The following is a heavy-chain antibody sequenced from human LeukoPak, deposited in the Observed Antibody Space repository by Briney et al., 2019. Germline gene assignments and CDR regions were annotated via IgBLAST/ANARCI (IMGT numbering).Heavy chain of an antibody. CDR3: AKELNDYVWGSYRYHYFDY. CDR2: IRSNGGNK. D-gene: IGHD3-16*02. V-gene: IGHV3-30*02. CDR1: GFTFSNYG. J-gene: IGHJ4*02. Sequence: GGSLRLSCAASGFTFSNYGMHWVRQAPGKGLEWVAFIRSNGGNKYYADAVKGRFTISRDNSKHTLYVQMNSLRAEDTAVYYCAKELNDYVWGSYRYHYFDYWGQGTLVTVSS.